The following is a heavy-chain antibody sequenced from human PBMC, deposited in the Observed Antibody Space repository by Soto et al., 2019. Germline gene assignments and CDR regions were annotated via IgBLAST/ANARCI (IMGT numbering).Heavy chain of an antibody. CDR2: ISDSGGRT. CDR1: GFSFISYA. Sequence: DVQLLESGGGLVQPGKSLRLSCAASGFSFISYAMSWVRQVPGKRLEWVSSISDSGGRTFYAESVEGRFTISRDDSTSTLFLQMNGLRGEDTAVYYCAKVESYDFWGGYDYYDYSHYGMDVWGQGTTVTVSS. J-gene: IGHJ6*02. CDR3: AKVESYDFWGGYDYYDYSHYGMDV. V-gene: IGHV3-23*01. D-gene: IGHD3-3*01.